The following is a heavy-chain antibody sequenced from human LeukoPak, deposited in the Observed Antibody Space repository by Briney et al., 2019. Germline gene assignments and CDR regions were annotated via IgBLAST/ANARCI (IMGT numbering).Heavy chain of an antibody. D-gene: IGHD6-19*01. CDR1: GFTFSSYA. J-gene: IGHJ4*02. V-gene: IGHV3-30-3*01. Sequence: RGGSLRLSCAASGFTFSSYAMRWVRQAPGKGLEWVAAISYDGSNKYYADSVKGRFTISRDNSKNTLYLQMNSLRAEDTAVYYCARVLGAVAGPFDYWGQGTLVTVSS. CDR3: ARVLGAVAGPFDY. CDR2: ISYDGSNK.